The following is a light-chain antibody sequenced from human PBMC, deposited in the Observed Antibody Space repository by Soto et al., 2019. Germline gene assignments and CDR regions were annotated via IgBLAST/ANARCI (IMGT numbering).Light chain of an antibody. CDR3: QQYGDSPFT. CDR2: AAA. CDR1: QSVNSNY. V-gene: IGKV3-20*01. Sequence: EIVLTQSPVTLSLSPGERATLSCRASQSVNSNYLAWYQQKPGQAPSLLIYAAATRATGIPDRFSARGSGTDFTLTISRLDPADFAVYYCQQYGDSPFTFGQGTKLEIK. J-gene: IGKJ2*01.